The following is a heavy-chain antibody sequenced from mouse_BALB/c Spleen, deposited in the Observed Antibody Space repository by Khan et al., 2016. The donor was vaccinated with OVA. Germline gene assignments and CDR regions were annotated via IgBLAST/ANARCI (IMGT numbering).Heavy chain of an antibody. V-gene: IGHV14-3*02. Sequence: EVQLKESGAELVKPGASVRLSCTASGFNIKDTYIHWVKQRPEQGLEWIGRIAPANGNIKYDPKFQDKATITSETYSNTSYLQLSSLTSEDTAVYCCAHPSYDPRFFEVGGAGTTVTVSS. D-gene: IGHD2-3*01. CDR2: IAPANGNI. J-gene: IGHJ1*01. CDR1: GFNIKDTY. CDR3: AHPSYDPRFFEV.